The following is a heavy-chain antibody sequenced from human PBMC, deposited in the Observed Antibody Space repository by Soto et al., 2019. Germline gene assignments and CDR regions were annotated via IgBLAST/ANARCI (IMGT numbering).Heavy chain of an antibody. J-gene: IGHJ6*02. D-gene: IGHD1-1*01. CDR2: INHSGST. CDR3: ARAGRGYYYYYGMDV. CDR1: GGSFSGYY. Sequence: ASETLSLTCAVYGGSFSGYYWSWIRQPPGKGLEWIGEINHSGSTNYNPSLKSRVTISVDTSKNQFSLKLSSVTAADTAVYYCARAGRGYYYYYGMDVWGQGTTVTVSS. V-gene: IGHV4-34*01.